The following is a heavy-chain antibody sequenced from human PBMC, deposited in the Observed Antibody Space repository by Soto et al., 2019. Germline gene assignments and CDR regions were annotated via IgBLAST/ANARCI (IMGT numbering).Heavy chain of an antibody. Sequence: GGSLRLSCAASGFTFSDHYMDWVRQAPGKGLEWVGRTRNKANSYTTEYAASVKGRFTISRDDSKNSLYLQMNSLKTEDTAVYYCVRSGYYITPKWDYWGQGTLVTVSS. CDR1: GFTFSDHY. J-gene: IGHJ4*02. D-gene: IGHD3-22*01. CDR2: TRNKANSYTT. CDR3: VRSGYYITPKWDY. V-gene: IGHV3-72*01.